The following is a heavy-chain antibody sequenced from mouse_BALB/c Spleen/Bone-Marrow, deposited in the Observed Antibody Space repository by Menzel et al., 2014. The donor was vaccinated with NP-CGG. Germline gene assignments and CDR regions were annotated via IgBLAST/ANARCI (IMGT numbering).Heavy chain of an antibody. Sequence: EVHLVESGAEFVKPGASVKLSCTASGFNIKDTYMHWVKQRPEQGLEWIGRIDPANGNTKYDPKFQGKATITADTSSNTAYLQLTSLTSEDTAVYYCVRYLYGNYFDYWGQGTTLTVSS. CDR1: GFNIKDTY. CDR3: VRYLYGNYFDY. CDR2: IDPANGNT. J-gene: IGHJ2*01. D-gene: IGHD2-10*02. V-gene: IGHV14-3*02.